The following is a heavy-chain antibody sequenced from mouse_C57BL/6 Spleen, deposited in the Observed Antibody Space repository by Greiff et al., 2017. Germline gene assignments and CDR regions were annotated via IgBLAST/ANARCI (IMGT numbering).Heavy chain of an antibody. CDR1: GYTFTDYE. CDR2: IDPETGGT. Sequence: QVQLQQSGAELVRPGASVTLSCKASGYTFTDYEMHWVKQTPVHGLEWIGAIDPETGGTAYNQKFKGKAIMTADKSSSTAYMELRSLTSEDSAVYYCTPTGRYWYFGVWGTSTTVSVAS. CDR3: TPTGRYWYFGV. D-gene: IGHD4-1*02. J-gene: IGHJ1*03. V-gene: IGHV1-15*01.